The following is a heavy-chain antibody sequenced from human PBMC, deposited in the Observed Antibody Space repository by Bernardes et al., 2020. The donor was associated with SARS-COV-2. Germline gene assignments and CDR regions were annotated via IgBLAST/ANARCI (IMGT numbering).Heavy chain of an antibody. CDR3: VKADYKFFWPSSGWGGHFFDN. Sequence: ASVKVSCKASGFTLTYFYMHWVRQAPGQGLEWMGRIDPSDGRTNYPQKFQDRVTMTSDTSTSSVYMELSSLTSEDTAVYYCVKADYKFFWPSSGWGGHFFDNWGQGSLLTVSS. J-gene: IGHJ4*02. V-gene: IGHV1-46*01. CDR2: IDPSDGRT. CDR1: GFTLTYFY. D-gene: IGHD6-19*01.